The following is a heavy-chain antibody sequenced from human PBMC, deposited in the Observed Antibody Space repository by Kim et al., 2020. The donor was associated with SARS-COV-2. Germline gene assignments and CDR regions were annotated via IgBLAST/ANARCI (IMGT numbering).Heavy chain of an antibody. V-gene: IGHV3-23*01. Sequence: LKRRFTISRDNSKNTLYLRMNSLGAEDTAVYYCVKGAGYYYDTIGYKYVDYWGQGTLVTVSS. CDR3: VKGAGYYYDTIGYKYVDY. D-gene: IGHD3-22*01. J-gene: IGHJ4*02.